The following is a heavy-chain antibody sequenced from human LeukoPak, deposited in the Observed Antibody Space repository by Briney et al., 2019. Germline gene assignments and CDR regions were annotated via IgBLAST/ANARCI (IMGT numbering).Heavy chain of an antibody. J-gene: IGHJ4*02. D-gene: IGHD6-6*01. CDR3: ARDVYSSSPN. CDR1: GGSISSYY. Sequence: SETLSLTXTVSGGSISSYYWSWIRQPPGKGLEWIGYIYYSGSTNYNPSLKSRVTISVDTSKNQFSLKLSSVTAADTAVYYCARDVYSSSPNWGQGTLVTVSS. V-gene: IGHV4-59*01. CDR2: IYYSGST.